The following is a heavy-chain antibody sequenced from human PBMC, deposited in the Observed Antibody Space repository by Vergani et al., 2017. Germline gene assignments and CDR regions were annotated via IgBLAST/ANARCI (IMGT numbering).Heavy chain of an antibody. D-gene: IGHD3-3*01. Sequence: QVQLQESGPGLVKPSQTLSLTCTVSGGSISSGGYYWSWIRQHPGKGLEWIGYIYYSGSTYYNPSLKSRVTISVDTSKNQFSLKLSSVTAADTAVYYCARITPSGGVVIMEAYFDYWGQGTLVTVSS. CDR1: GGSISSGGYY. J-gene: IGHJ4*02. CDR3: ARITPSGGVVIMEAYFDY. CDR2: IYYSGST. V-gene: IGHV4-31*03.